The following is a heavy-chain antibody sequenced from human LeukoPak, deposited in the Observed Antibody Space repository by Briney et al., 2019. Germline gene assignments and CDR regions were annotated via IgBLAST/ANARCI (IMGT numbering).Heavy chain of an antibody. V-gene: IGHV4-31*03. CDR1: GGSISSGGYY. D-gene: IGHD4-17*01. CDR2: IYYSGST. Sequence: SQTLSLTCTVSGGSISSGGYYWSWIRQHPGKGLEWIGHIYYSGSTYYNPSLKSRATISVDTSKNQFSLKLSSVTAADTAVYYCARFTGTTETVDYWGQGTLVTVSS. J-gene: IGHJ4*02. CDR3: ARFTGTTETVDY.